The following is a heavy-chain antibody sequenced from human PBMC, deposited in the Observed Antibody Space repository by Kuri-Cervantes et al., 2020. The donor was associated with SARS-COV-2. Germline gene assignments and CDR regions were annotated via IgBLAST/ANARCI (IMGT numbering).Heavy chain of an antibody. V-gene: IGHV4-34*01. CDR1: GGSFSGYY. J-gene: IGHJ5*02. CDR3: ARDKSTIFGVVTLNWFDP. Sequence: SETLSLTCAVYGGSFSGYYWSWIRQPPGKGLEWIGEIYHSGSTYYNPSLKSRVTISVDTSKNQFSLKLSSVTAADTAVYYCARDKSTIFGVVTLNWFDPWGQGTLVTVSS. D-gene: IGHD3-3*01. CDR2: IYHSGST.